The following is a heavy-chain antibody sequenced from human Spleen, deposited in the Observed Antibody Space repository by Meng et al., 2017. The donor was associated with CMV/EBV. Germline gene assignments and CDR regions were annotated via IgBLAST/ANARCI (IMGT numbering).Heavy chain of an antibody. D-gene: IGHD3-22*01. CDR1: GFTFSSA. CDR3: ASPSRGWFYGMDG. Sequence: GGSLRLSCSASGFTFSSAMSWVRQAPGKGLEWVSGINGNGGNTHYAESVKGRFTISRDNSKKALYLQMSSLRAEDTAVYYCASPSRGWFYGMDGWGQGTTVTVSS. V-gene: IGHV3-23*01. J-gene: IGHJ6*02. CDR2: INGNGGNT.